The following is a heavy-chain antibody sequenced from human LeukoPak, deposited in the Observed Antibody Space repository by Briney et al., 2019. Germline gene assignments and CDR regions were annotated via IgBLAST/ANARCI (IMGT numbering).Heavy chain of an antibody. CDR2: ITPDGSGV. V-gene: IGHV3-74*01. D-gene: IGHD1-1*01. CDR1: GYSFSNYW. J-gene: IGHJ4*02. CDR3: TKDTTGPNDS. Sequence: GGSLRLSCAASGYSFSNYWMHWVRQAPGKGLVWVSRITPDGSGVDYADSVKGRFTISRDNAKNTLYLQMHSLRAEDTAVYYCTKDTTGPNDSWGQGTLVSVPS.